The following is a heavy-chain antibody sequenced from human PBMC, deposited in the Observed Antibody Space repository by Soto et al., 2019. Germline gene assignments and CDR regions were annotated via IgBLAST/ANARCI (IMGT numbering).Heavy chain of an antibody. J-gene: IGHJ6*02. V-gene: IGHV1-69*13. CDR2: IIPISDTT. Sequence: ASVKVSCKASGGTFSSYAISWVRQAPGQGLEWMGGIIPISDTTNYAQKFQGRVTIAADESTSTAYMELSSLRSEDTAVYYCARSQGSSTSLEIYYYYYYGMDVWGQGTTVTVSS. CDR1: GGTFSSYA. D-gene: IGHD2-2*01. CDR3: ARSQGSSTSLEIYYYYYYGMDV.